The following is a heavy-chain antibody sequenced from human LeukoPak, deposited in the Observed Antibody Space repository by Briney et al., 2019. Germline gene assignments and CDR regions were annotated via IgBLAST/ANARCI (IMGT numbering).Heavy chain of an antibody. Sequence: SGTLSLTCAVSGGSISSSNWWSWVRQPPGKGLEWIGEIYHSESTNYNPSLKSRVTISVDKSKNQFSLKLSSVTAADTAVYYCARARRWNAAVEGWWFDPWGQGTLVTVSS. CDR3: ARARRWNAAVEGWWFDP. V-gene: IGHV4-4*02. J-gene: IGHJ5*02. D-gene: IGHD1-1*01. CDR2: IYHSEST. CDR1: GGSISSSNW.